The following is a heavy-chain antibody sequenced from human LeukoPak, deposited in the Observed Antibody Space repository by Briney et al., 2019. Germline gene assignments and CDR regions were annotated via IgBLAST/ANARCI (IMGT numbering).Heavy chain of an antibody. CDR2: INPSGGST. J-gene: IGHJ4*02. CDR3: ARAKGYCGGDCYSSHFDY. Sequence: ASVKVSCKASGYTFTSYYMHWVRQAPGQGLEWMGIINPSGGSTSYAQKFQGRVTMTRDTSASTVYMELSSLRSEDTAVYYCARAKGYCGGDCYSSHFDYWGQGTLVTVSS. CDR1: GYTFTSYY. D-gene: IGHD2-21*02. V-gene: IGHV1-46*01.